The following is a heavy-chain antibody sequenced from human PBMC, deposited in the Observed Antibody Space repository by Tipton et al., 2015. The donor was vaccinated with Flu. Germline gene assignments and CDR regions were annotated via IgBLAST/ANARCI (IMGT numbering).Heavy chain of an antibody. J-gene: IGHJ4*02. CDR3: AKAPIDYDFWSGSYFFEH. D-gene: IGHD3-3*01. CDR1: GFSFDDHA. Sequence: QLVQSGGGLIQRGGSLRLSCAASGFSFDDHAMHWVRQAPGKGLEWVSGITWNSGNIGYADSVRGRFTISRDNAKNSVYLQMNSLRAEDTALYYCAKAPIDYDFWSGSYFFEHWGQGTLVTVSS. V-gene: IGHV3-9*01. CDR2: ITWNSGNI.